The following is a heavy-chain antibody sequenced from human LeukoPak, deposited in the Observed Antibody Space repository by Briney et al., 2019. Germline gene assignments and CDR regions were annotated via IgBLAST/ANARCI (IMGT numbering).Heavy chain of an antibody. CDR1: GYTFTSYD. V-gene: IGHV1-8*03. J-gene: IGHJ6*03. D-gene: IGHD5-18*01. CDR2: MNPNSGNT. Sequence: GASVKVSCKASGYTFTSYDINWVRQATRQGLEWMGWMNPNSGNTGYAQKFQGRVTITRNTSISTAYMELSSLRSEDTAVYYCARRGTAMGFDYYYYYYMDVWGKGTTVTVSS. CDR3: ARRGTAMGFDYYYYYYMDV.